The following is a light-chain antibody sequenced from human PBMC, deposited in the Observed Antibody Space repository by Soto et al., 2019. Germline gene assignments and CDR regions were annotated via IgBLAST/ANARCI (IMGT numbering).Light chain of an antibody. CDR2: KAS. CDR1: QSISSW. CDR3: QQYNSYPWT. Sequence: DIQMTQSPSTLSASVGDRVTITCRASQSISSWLAWYQQQPGKAPKLLIYKASSLESGVPSRFSGSGSGTEFTLTISSLQPDDFETYYCQQYNSYPWTFGQGTKVEIK. V-gene: IGKV1-5*03. J-gene: IGKJ1*01.